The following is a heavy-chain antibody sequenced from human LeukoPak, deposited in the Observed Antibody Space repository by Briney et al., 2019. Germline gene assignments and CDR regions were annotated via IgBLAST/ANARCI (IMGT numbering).Heavy chain of an antibody. CDR3: ARDCSSTSCYTHAFDI. Sequence: ASVKVSCKASGYTFTSYYMHWVRQAPGQGLEWMGIINPSGGSTSYAQKFQGRVTMTRDMSTSTVYMEPSSLSSEDTAVYYCARDCSSTSCYTHAFDIWGQGTMVTVSS. D-gene: IGHD2-2*02. CDR1: GYTFTSYY. V-gene: IGHV1-46*01. J-gene: IGHJ3*02. CDR2: INPSGGST.